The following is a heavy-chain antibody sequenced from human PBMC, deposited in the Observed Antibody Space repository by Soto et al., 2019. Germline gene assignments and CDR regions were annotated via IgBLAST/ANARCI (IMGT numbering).Heavy chain of an antibody. CDR3: ARESEDLTSNFDY. CDR2: ISSTTNYI. CDR1: GFTFSRYS. J-gene: IGHJ4*02. Sequence: EVQLVESGGGLVKPGGSLRLSCAASGFTFSRYSMNWVRQAPGKGLEWVSSISSTTNYIYYGDSMKGRFTISRDNAKKSLYVEMNSLRAEDTAVYYCARESEDLTSNFDYWGQGTLVTVSS. V-gene: IGHV3-21*01.